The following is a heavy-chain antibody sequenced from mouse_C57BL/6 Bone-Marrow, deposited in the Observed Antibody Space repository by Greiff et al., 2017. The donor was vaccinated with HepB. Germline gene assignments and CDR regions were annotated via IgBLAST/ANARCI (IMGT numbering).Heavy chain of an antibody. CDR3: ARYDYGSSFDY. Sequence: VQLQQPGAELVMPGASVKLSCKASGYTFTSYWMHWVKQRPGQGLEWIGEIDPSDSYTNYNQKFKGKSTLTVDKSSSTAYMQLSSLTSEDSAVYYCARYDYGSSFDYWGQDTTLTVSS. CDR2: IDPSDSYT. V-gene: IGHV1-69*01. J-gene: IGHJ2*01. CDR1: GYTFTSYW. D-gene: IGHD1-1*01.